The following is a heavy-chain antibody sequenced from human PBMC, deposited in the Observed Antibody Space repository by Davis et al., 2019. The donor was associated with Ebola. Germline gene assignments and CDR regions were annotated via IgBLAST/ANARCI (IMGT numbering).Heavy chain of an antibody. CDR3: ARVLYTLPAAAVDY. CDR1: GYTFTSYG. D-gene: IGHD2-2*01. Sequence: ASVKVSCKASGYTFTSYGISWVRQAPGQGLEWMGWISAYNGNTNYAQKLQGRVTMTTDTSTSTAYMELRSLRSDDTAVYYCARVLYTLPAAAVDYWGQGTLVIVSS. J-gene: IGHJ4*02. V-gene: IGHV1-18*01. CDR2: ISAYNGNT.